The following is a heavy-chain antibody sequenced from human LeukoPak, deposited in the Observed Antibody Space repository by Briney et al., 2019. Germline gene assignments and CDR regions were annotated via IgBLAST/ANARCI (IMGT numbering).Heavy chain of an antibody. CDR1: GFTFSSYA. Sequence: GGSLRLSCAASGFTFSSYAMSWVRQAPGKGLEWVSASSGSGGNTYYTDSVKGRFTISRDNSKNTLYLQMNSLTAEDTAVYYCAKVLVPAAPDSYYYYMDVWGKGTTVTVSS. CDR3: AKVLVPAAPDSYYYYMDV. D-gene: IGHD2-2*01. CDR2: SSGSGGNT. J-gene: IGHJ6*03. V-gene: IGHV3-23*01.